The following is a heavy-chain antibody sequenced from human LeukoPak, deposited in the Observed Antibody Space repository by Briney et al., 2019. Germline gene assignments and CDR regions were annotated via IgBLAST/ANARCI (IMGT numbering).Heavy chain of an antibody. V-gene: IGHV3-11*04. CDR3: ARQYCSGGSCYLNAAFDI. J-gene: IGHJ3*02. CDR1: GFTDSINY. D-gene: IGHD2-15*01. CDR2: IKNSCSNI. Sequence: GGSQRLSCAASGFTDSINYMSGIRDAPGKGGEGVSYIKNSCSNIYYADSVKGRFTISRDNAENSLYLQMISLRAEDTAVYYCARQYCSGGSCYLNAAFDIWGQGTMVTVSS.